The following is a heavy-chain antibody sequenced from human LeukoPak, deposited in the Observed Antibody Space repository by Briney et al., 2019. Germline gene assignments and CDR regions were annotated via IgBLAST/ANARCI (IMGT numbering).Heavy chain of an antibody. CDR2: ISSSSSYI. Sequence: GGSLRLSCAASGFTFSSYNMNWVRQAPGKGLEWVSSISSSSSYIYYADSMKGRFTISRDNAKNSLYLQMNSLRAEDTAIYYYARDLSVGAKPDLGFDYWGQGTLVTVSS. D-gene: IGHD1-26*01. CDR1: GFTFSSYN. J-gene: IGHJ4*02. V-gene: IGHV3-21*01. CDR3: ARDLSVGAKPDLGFDY.